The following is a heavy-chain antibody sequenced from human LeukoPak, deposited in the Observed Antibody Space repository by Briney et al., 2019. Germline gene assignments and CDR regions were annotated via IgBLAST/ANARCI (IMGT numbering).Heavy chain of an antibody. CDR2: ISSSGSTI. D-gene: IGHD3-3*01. CDR1: GFTFSSYE. V-gene: IGHV3-48*03. J-gene: IGHJ6*03. Sequence: GGSLRLSCAASGFTFSSYEMNWVRQAPGKGLEWVSYISSSGSTIYYADSVKGRFTISRDNAKNSLYLQMNSQRAEDTAVYYCARDHAFSYYYYYMDVWGKGTTVTVSS. CDR3: ARDHAFSYYYYYMDV.